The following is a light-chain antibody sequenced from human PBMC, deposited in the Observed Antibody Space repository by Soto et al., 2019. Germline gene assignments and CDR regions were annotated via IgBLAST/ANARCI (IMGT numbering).Light chain of an antibody. Sequence: EIVLTQSPGTVSLSPGERATLSCRASQSVSSSYLAWYQQRPGQAPRLLIYGASSRATGIPDRFSGSGSGTDVTLTISRLEPEHFAVYYCQQYGSSPCTFGQRTKLEIK. CDR3: QQYGSSPCT. CDR1: QSVSSSY. CDR2: GAS. J-gene: IGKJ2*02. V-gene: IGKV3-20*01.